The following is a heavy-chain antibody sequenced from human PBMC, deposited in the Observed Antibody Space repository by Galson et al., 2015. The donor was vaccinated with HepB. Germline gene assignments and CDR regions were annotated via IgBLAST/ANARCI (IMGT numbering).Heavy chain of an antibody. CDR3: ATTKFGSGAYWTFDI. J-gene: IGHJ3*02. D-gene: IGHD4/OR15-4a*01. CDR2: ISTNGVTI. Sequence: SLRLSCAASDSTFSSYTMNWVRQTPGKGLQWVSYISTNGVTIHSADSVKGRFTIARYNAKNTMWLQMNSLRAEDTAVYYCATTKFGSGAYWTFDIWGQGTLVTVSS. V-gene: IGHV3-48*04. CDR1: DSTFSSYT.